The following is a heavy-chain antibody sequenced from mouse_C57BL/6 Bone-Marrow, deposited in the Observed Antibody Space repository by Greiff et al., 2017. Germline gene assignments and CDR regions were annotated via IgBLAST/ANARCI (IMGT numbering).Heavy chain of an antibody. CDR2: INPDSSTI. CDR1: GIDFSRYW. Sequence: EVHVVESGGGLVQPGGSLKLSCAASGIDFSRYWMSWVRRAPGKGLEWIGEINPDSSTINYATSLKDKFIISRDKAKDTLYLQMSKVRSEDTALYYCASPYGSSSYGYFDVWGTGTTVTVSS. J-gene: IGHJ1*03. V-gene: IGHV4-1*01. D-gene: IGHD1-1*01. CDR3: ASPYGSSSYGYFDV.